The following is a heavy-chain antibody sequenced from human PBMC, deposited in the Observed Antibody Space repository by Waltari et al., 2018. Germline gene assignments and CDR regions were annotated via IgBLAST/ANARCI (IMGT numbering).Heavy chain of an antibody. CDR1: TGSITSNNYH. J-gene: IGHJ6*02. CDR3: ASSSCLYSCGLGV. V-gene: IGHV4-39*01. CDR2: ISYSGRT. Sequence: QLHLQESGPRLVRPPEILSLTCSVSTGSITSNNYHWGWIRQSPRKPLEWVGSISYSGRTYDNPSLKSRLTLSIDTSKNHFTLNLRSVTAADAAVYYCASSSCLYSCGLGVWGQGTTVSVSS.